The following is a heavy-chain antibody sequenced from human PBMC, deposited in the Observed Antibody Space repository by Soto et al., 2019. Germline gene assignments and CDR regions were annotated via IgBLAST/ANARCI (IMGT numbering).Heavy chain of an antibody. Sequence: QVQLQESGPGLVKPSETLSLTCTVSGGSISSYYWSWIRQPPGKGLAWIGYIYYSGSTNYNPSLKSRVTISVDTSKNRFSLKLSSVTAADTAVYYCARVGYSSSWYFGDDAFDIWGQGTMVTVSS. J-gene: IGHJ3*02. CDR1: GGSISSYY. CDR3: ARVGYSSSWYFGDDAFDI. V-gene: IGHV4-59*01. D-gene: IGHD6-13*01. CDR2: IYYSGST.